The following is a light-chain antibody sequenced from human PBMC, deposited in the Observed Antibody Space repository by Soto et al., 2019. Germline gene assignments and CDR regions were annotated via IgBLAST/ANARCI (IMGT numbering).Light chain of an antibody. CDR2: GNR. CDR3: QAYDYSLTASV. Sequence: QSVLTQPPSVSGAPGQRVTLSCTGNSYNLGAGYDVHWYQQLPGAAPKLVIFGNRNRPSGVPERFSGSKSGTSASLAITGLQDEDEADYYCQAYDYSLTASVFGGGPNLTVL. V-gene: IGLV1-40*01. J-gene: IGLJ3*02. CDR1: SYNLGAGYD.